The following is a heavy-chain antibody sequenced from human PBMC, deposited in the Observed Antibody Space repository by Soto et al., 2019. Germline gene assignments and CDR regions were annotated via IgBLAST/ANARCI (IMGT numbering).Heavy chain of an antibody. CDR3: ARGGVELHGYYFDY. J-gene: IGHJ4*02. Sequence: SETLSLTCAVYGGSFSGYYWSWIRQPPGKGLEWIGEINHSGSTNYNPSLKSRVTISVDTSKNQFSLKLSSVTAADTVVYYCARGGVELHGYYFDYWGQGTLVTVSS. CDR1: GGSFSGYY. V-gene: IGHV4-34*01. CDR2: INHSGST. D-gene: IGHD1-7*01.